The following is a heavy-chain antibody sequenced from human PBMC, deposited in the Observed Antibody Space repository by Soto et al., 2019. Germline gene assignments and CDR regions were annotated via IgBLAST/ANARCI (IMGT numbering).Heavy chain of an antibody. D-gene: IGHD3-10*01. Sequence: PGGSLRLSCAASGFTFSSCAMSWVRQAPGKGLEWVSAISGSGGSTYYADSVKGRFTISRDNSKNTLYLQMNSLRAEDTAVYYCAKDHYFGSGSLYGMDVWGQGTTVTVSS. CDR1: GFTFSSCA. CDR3: AKDHYFGSGSLYGMDV. CDR2: ISGSGGST. V-gene: IGHV3-23*01. J-gene: IGHJ6*02.